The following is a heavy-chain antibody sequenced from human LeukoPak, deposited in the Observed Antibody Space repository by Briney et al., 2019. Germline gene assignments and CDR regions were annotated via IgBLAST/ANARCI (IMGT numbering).Heavy chain of an antibody. CDR3: ARKGGDNYAFDI. V-gene: IGHV4-34*01. J-gene: IGHJ3*02. Sequence: PGGSLRLSCAASGFTFSRHNMNWVRQAPGKGLEWIGEINHSGSTNYNPSLKSRVTISVDKSKNQFSLKLSSVTAADTAVYYCARKGGDNYAFDIWGQGTMVTVSS. CDR2: INHSGST. CDR1: GFTFSRHN. D-gene: IGHD1-1*01.